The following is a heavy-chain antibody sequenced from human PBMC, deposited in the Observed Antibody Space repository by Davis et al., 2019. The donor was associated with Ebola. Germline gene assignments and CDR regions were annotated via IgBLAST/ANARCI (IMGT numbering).Heavy chain of an antibody. V-gene: IGHV1-2*02. D-gene: IGHD3-3*01. CDR3: TRGSGFWSGYFMAHFEF. J-gene: IGHJ4*01. CDR1: GYTFTGYY. CDR2: INPNSGDT. Sequence: ASVKVSCKASGYTFTGYYIHWVRQAPGQGLEWMGWINPNSGDTKYAQKFQGRVTVTRDTSIRTAYMELPRLRSDDTAVFFCTRGSGFWSGYFMAHFEFWGQGTLVTVSS.